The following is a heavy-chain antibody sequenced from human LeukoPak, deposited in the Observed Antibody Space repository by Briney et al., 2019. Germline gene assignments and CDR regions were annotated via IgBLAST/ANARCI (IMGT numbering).Heavy chain of an antibody. CDR3: ARQGATTITTEWFDP. Sequence: GESLKISCKVAGYIFTNYWIAWVRQIPGKGLEWMGINYPSDSDTRYSPSFQGQVTISGDKSISTAYLQWSSLKASDTAMYYCARQGATTITTEWFDPWGQGTLVTVSS. J-gene: IGHJ5*02. CDR2: NYPSDSDT. D-gene: IGHD4-11*01. V-gene: IGHV5-51*01. CDR1: GYIFTNYW.